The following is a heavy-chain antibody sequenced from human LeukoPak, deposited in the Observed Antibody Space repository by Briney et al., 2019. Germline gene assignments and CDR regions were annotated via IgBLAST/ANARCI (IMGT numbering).Heavy chain of an antibody. Sequence: GGSLRLSCAASGFTFNYAMSWVRQAPGKGLEWVSSISGSGGSTYYADSVKGRFTISRDNSKNTLYMQMDSLRAEDTAVYYCAKAASTTVTTSGWAGYFDYWGQGTLVTVSS. CDR2: ISGSGGST. D-gene: IGHD4-17*01. CDR3: AKAASTTVTTSGWAGYFDY. V-gene: IGHV3-23*01. J-gene: IGHJ4*02. CDR1: GFTFNYA.